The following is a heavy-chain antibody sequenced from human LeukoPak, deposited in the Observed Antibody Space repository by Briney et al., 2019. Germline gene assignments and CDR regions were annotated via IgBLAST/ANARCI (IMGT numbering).Heavy chain of an antibody. J-gene: IGHJ4*02. D-gene: IGHD1-1*01. CDR3: ARGEVTTPFDY. Sequence: SVKVSCKASGGTFSSYAISWVRQAPGQGLEWMGRIIPILGIANYAQKFQGRVTITRNTSISTAYMELSSLRSEDTAVYYCARGEVTTPFDYWGQGTLVTVSS. CDR2: IIPILGIA. CDR1: GGTFSSYA. V-gene: IGHV1-69*04.